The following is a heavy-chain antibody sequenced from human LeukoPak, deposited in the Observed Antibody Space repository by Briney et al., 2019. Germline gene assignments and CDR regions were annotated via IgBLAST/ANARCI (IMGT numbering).Heavy chain of an antibody. CDR1: GFTFSSYE. CDR2: IKSKTDGGTT. Sequence: GGSLRLSCAASGFTFSSYEMNWVRQAPGKGLEWVGRIKSKTDGGTTDYAAPVKGRFTISRDDSKNTLYLQMNSLKTEDTAVYYCTTDHCNSTSCYFFDYWGQGTLVTVSS. CDR3: TTDHCNSTSCYFFDY. J-gene: IGHJ4*02. V-gene: IGHV3-15*01. D-gene: IGHD2-2*01.